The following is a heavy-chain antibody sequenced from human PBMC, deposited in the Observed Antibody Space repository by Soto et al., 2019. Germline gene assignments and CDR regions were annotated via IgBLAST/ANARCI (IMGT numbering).Heavy chain of an antibody. D-gene: IGHD6-13*01. CDR1: GYTFTSYG. CDR3: ARILGSSWYVSRENFDY. J-gene: IGHJ4*02. Sequence: ASVKVSCKASGYTFTSYGISWVRQAPGQGLEWMGWISAYNGNTNYAQKIQGRVTMNTDTSTSTAYMELRSLRSDDTAVYYCARILGSSWYVSRENFDYWGQGTLVTVSS. V-gene: IGHV1-18*01. CDR2: ISAYNGNT.